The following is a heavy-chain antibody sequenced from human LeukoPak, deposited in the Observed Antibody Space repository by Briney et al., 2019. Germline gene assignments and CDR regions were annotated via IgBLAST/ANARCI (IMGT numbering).Heavy chain of an antibody. CDR1: GFTFSSYN. CDR3: ARDDGSIWYFDY. V-gene: IGHV3-21*01. CDR2: ISSSSSYI. Sequence: PGGSLRLSCAASGFTFSSYNMNWVRQAPGKGLEWVSSISSSSSYIYYADSVKGRFTISRDNAKNSLYLQMNSLRAEDTAVYYCARDDGSIWYFDYWGQGTLVTVSS. J-gene: IGHJ4*02. D-gene: IGHD6-13*01.